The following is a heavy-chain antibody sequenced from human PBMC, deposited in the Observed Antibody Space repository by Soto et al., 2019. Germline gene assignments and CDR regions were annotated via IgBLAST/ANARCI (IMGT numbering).Heavy chain of an antibody. CDR2: TFSRGSA. CDR3: ARHHQRTLAALEIPFDF. V-gene: IGHV4-4*09. Sequence: PSEILSLTCSVYGGSISGYYWSWIRQPPGNGLEWIGLTFSRGSATYNPSLKSRVTISVDTSKNQLSLKLTSVTAADTAVYFCARHHQRTLAALEIPFDFWGKGTLVTVSS. J-gene: IGHJ4*02. CDR1: GGSISGYY. D-gene: IGHD6-25*01.